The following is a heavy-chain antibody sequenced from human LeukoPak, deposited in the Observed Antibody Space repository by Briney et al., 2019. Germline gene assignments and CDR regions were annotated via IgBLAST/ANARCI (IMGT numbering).Heavy chain of an antibody. J-gene: IGHJ4*02. D-gene: IGHD6-19*01. CDR2: ISSSSSYI. V-gene: IGHV3-21*01. CDR3: AREPYSSAWLFDY. CDR1: GFTFGSYT. Sequence: GGSPRLSCAASGFTFGSYTMNWVRQAPGKGLEWVSSISSSSSYIYYADSMKGRFTISRDNAKNSLYLQLNSLTAEDTAVYYCAREPYSSAWLFDYWGQRTLVTVSS.